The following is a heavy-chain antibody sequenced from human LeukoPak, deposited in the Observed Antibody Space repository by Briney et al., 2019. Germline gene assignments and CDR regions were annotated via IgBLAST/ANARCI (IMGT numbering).Heavy chain of an antibody. CDR1: GGSISSSSYF. Sequence: PSETLSLTCTVSGGSISSSSYFWGWIRQPPGKGLEWIASIYYSGSTYYNPSLKGRVTISLDTSKNQFSLKLSSVTAADTAVYYCVRGIAVAGRVWPYYFDYWGQGTLVAVSS. CDR3: VRGIAVAGRVWPYYFDY. CDR2: IYYSGST. D-gene: IGHD6-19*01. V-gene: IGHV4-39*07. J-gene: IGHJ4*02.